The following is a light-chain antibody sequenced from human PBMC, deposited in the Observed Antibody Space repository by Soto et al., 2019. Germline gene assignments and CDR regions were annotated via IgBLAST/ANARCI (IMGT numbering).Light chain of an antibody. CDR1: QSVASAY. CDR3: QQYGASRWT. V-gene: IGKV3-20*01. J-gene: IGKJ1*01. Sequence: EIVLTQSPGTLSLSPGERASLSCRASQSVASAYLASYQHKPGQAPRLLIFGASSRATGIPDRFSGSGSGTDFTLTISRLEPEDYAVYYCQQYGASRWTFGQGTKVEAK. CDR2: GAS.